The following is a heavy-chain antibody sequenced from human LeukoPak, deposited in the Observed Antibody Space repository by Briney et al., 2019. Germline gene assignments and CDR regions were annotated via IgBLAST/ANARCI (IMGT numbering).Heavy chain of an antibody. CDR1: GGSNSSYY. V-gene: IGHV4-4*07. Sequence: SETLSLTCTVSGGSNSSYYWSWIRQPAGKGLEGMGRIYTSGCTNYNPSLKSRVTMSVDTSKNQFSLKLSSVTAADTAVYYCARDRAVNDNWFDPWGQGTLVTVSS. CDR3: ARDRAVNDNWFDP. J-gene: IGHJ5*02. D-gene: IGHD4-11*01. CDR2: IYTSGCT.